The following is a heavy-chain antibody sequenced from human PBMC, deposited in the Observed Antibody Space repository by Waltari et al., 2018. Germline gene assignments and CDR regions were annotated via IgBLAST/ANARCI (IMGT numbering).Heavy chain of an antibody. J-gene: IGHJ4*02. D-gene: IGHD3-3*01. Sequence: QVQLQQWGAGLLKPSETLSLTCAVYGGSFSGYYWSWIRQPPGKGLEWIGEINHSGSTSYNPSLKSRVTISVDTSKNQFSLKLSSVTAADTAVYYCARGLTHYDFWSGSGYYFDYWGQGTLVIVSS. V-gene: IGHV4-34*01. CDR3: ARGLTHYDFWSGSGYYFDY. CDR2: INHSGST. CDR1: GGSFSGYY.